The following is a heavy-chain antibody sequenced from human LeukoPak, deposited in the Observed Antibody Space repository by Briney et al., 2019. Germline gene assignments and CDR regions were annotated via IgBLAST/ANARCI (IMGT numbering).Heavy chain of an antibody. V-gene: IGHV3-74*01. CDR3: ARINSEDDS. CDR2: IDRDASPT. Sequence: PGGSLRLSCAASGFTFSSYGMHWVRQAPGKGLVWVSRIDRDASPTNYADSVKGRFTISRDNARNTLYLQMNSLRAEDTAVYYCARINSEDDSWGQGTLVTVSS. D-gene: IGHD3-10*01. J-gene: IGHJ5*01. CDR1: GFTFSSYG.